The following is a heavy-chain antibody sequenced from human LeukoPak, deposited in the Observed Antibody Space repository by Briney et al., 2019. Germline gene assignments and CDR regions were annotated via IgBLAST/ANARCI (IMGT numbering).Heavy chain of an antibody. J-gene: IGHJ4*02. D-gene: IGHD3-10*01. CDR1: GFAFSNYW. V-gene: IGHV3-48*04. CDR3: ARGPNVLLWFGELLDY. Sequence: GGSLRLSCAASGFAFSNYWMSWVRQAPGKGLEWVSYISSSSSTIYYADSVKGRFTISRDNAKNSLYLQMNSLRAEDTAVYYCARGPNVLLWFGELLDYWGQGTLVTVSS. CDR2: ISSSSSTI.